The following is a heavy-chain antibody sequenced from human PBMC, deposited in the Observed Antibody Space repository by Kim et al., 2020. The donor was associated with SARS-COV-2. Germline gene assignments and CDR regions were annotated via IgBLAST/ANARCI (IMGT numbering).Heavy chain of an antibody. J-gene: IGHJ4*02. V-gene: IGHV3-9*01. Sequence: GGSLRLSCAASGFTFDDYAMHWVRQAPGKGLEWVSGISWNSGSIGYADSVKGRFTISRDNAKNSLYLQMNSLRAEDTALYYCAKDAEPYGSGSNFDYWGQGTLVTVSS. CDR1: GFTFDDYA. CDR2: ISWNSGSI. D-gene: IGHD3-10*01. CDR3: AKDAEPYGSGSNFDY.